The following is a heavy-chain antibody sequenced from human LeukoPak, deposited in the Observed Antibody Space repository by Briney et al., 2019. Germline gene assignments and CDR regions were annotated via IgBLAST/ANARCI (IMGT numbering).Heavy chain of an antibody. D-gene: IGHD2-2*01. CDR1: GFTFSSYS. CDR2: ISSSSSYI. V-gene: IGHV3-21*01. Sequence: PGGSLRLSCAASGFTFSSYSMNWVRQDPGKGLEWVSSISSSSSYIYYADSVKGRFTISRDNAKNSLYLQMNSLRAEDTAVYYCARDHDIVVVPAAPFDYWGQGTLVTVSS. CDR3: ARDHDIVVVPAAPFDY. J-gene: IGHJ4*02.